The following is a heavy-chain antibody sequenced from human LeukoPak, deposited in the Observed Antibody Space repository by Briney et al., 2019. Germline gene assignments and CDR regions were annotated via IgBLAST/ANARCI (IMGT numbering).Heavy chain of an antibody. CDR2: IYSGGST. Sequence: GGSLRLSCAASGFTFSSFAMSWVRQAPGRGLEWVSFIYSGGSTYYADSVRGRFIISKDNSKNTLYLQMNSLRDEDTAVYYCAELGITMIGGVWGKGTTVTISS. V-gene: IGHV3-23*03. J-gene: IGHJ6*04. D-gene: IGHD3-10*02. CDR1: GFTFSSFA. CDR3: AELGITMIGGV.